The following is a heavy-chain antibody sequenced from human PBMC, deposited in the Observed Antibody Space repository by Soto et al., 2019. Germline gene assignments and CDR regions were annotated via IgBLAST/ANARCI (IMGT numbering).Heavy chain of an antibody. J-gene: IGHJ3*01. V-gene: IGHV3-23*01. CDR1: GFTFSSFA. CDR2: VTSSASST. D-gene: IGHD1-26*01. Sequence: GQLLESGGGMVQPGGSLRLSCAASGFTFSSFAMNWVRLPPGRGLEWVAAVTSSASSTHYADSVKGRFTISRDNSKNTLYLQMNSLRADDTAVYYCAKGGAVLLDPFDVWGQGTMFTVSS. CDR3: AKGGAVLLDPFDV.